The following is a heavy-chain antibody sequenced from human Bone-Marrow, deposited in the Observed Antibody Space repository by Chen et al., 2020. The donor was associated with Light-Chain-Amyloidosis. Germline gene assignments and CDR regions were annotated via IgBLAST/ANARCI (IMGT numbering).Heavy chain of an antibody. Sequence: EVQLVESGGGLVQPGRSLRLSCAASGSTFDDYAMHWVRQAPGKGLEWVSGISWNSGSIGYADSVKGRFTISRDNAKNSLYLQMNSLRAEDTALYYCAKDIIPAATGGWNWFDPWGQGTLVTVSS. D-gene: IGHD2-2*01. CDR2: ISWNSGSI. CDR3: AKDIIPAATGGWNWFDP. V-gene: IGHV3-9*01. CDR1: GSTFDDYA. J-gene: IGHJ5*02.